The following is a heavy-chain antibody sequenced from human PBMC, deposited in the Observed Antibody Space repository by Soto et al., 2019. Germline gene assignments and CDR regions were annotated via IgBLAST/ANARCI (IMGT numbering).Heavy chain of an antibody. V-gene: IGHV4-59*01. J-gene: IGHJ4*02. CDR3: ARYCSGGSCYSLGGRYFDY. CDR1: GGSISSYY. D-gene: IGHD2-15*01. CDR2: IYYSGST. Sequence: SETLSLTCTVSGGSISSYYWSWIRQPPGKGLEWIGYIYYSGSTNYNPSLKSRVTISVDTSKNQFSLKLSSVTAADTAVYYCARYCSGGSCYSLGGRYFDYWGQGTLVTVSS.